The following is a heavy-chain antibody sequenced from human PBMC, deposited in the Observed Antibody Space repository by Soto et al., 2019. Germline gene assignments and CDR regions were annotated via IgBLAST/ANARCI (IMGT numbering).Heavy chain of an antibody. Sequence: ASVKVSCKASGGTFSRNTISWVRQAPGQGLEWMGGIMPIFGSANCAQKFQGRVTITADENTRTVYMELSRLRSDDTAVYYCASDRAAEDAFDIWGQGTMVTVSS. D-gene: IGHD6-13*01. CDR3: ASDRAAEDAFDI. V-gene: IGHV1-69*13. CDR2: IMPIFGSA. J-gene: IGHJ3*02. CDR1: GGTFSRNT.